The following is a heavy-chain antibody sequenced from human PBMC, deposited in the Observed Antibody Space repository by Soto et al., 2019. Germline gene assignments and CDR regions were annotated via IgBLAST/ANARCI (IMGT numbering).Heavy chain of an antibody. CDR3: AKDPGYYDFWSGYFSSYGMDV. CDR1: GFTFSSYA. V-gene: IGHV3-23*01. D-gene: IGHD3-3*01. Sequence: EVQLLESGGGLVQPGGSLRLSCAASGFTFSSYAMSWVRQAPGKGLEWVSAISGSGGSTYYADSVKGRFTLSRDNSKNTLYLQMNSLRAEDTAVYYCAKDPGYYDFWSGYFSSYGMDVCGQGTTVTVSS. CDR2: ISGSGGST. J-gene: IGHJ6*02.